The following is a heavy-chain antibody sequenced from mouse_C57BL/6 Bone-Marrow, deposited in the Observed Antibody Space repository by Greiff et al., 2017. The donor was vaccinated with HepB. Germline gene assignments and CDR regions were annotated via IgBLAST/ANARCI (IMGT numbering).Heavy chain of an antibody. CDR2: IYPGSGST. Sequence: QVQLQQPGAELVKPGASVKMSCKASGYTFTSYWITWVKQRPGQGLEWIGDIYPGSGSTNYNEKFKSKATLTVDTSSSTAYMQLSSLTSEDSAVYYCARCGGCCYYFDYWGQGTTLTVSS. D-gene: IGHD6-1*01. J-gene: IGHJ2*01. V-gene: IGHV1-55*01. CDR1: GYTFTSYW. CDR3: ARCGGCCYYFDY.